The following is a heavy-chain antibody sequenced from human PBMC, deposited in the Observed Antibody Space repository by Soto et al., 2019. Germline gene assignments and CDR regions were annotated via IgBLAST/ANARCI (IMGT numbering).Heavy chain of an antibody. CDR1: GFTFSTYA. CDR2: ISGSGAST. Sequence: PVGFLRLSCSASGFTFSTYAMSWVRQVPGKGLQWVSAISGSGASTYYADSVKGRFTISRDNFKNTLYLQMNSLRADDTAAYYCAKGDCSGTSCPLDYWGQGTLVTVSS. V-gene: IGHV3-23*01. CDR3: AKGDCSGTSCPLDY. D-gene: IGHD2-2*01. J-gene: IGHJ4*02.